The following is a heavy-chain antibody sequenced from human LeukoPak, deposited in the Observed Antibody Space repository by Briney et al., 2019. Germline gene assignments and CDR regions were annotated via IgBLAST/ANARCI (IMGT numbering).Heavy chain of an antibody. CDR3: ARDLQKTHMGSVWGIGPWFDP. D-gene: IGHD3-16*01. V-gene: IGHV4-59*01. CDR2: IYYSGST. CDR1: GGSISSYY. Sequence: PSETLSLTCTVSGGSISSYYWSWIRQPPGKGLEWIGYIYYSGSTNYNPSLKSRVTISVDTSKNQFSLKLSSVTAADTAVYYCARDLQKTHMGSVWGIGPWFDPWGQGTLVTVSS. J-gene: IGHJ5*02.